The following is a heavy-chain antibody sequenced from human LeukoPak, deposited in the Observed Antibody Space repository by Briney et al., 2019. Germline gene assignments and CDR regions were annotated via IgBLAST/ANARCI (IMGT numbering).Heavy chain of an antibody. CDR1: GGTFSSYA. D-gene: IGHD5-24*01. Sequence: SVKVSCKASGGTFSSYAISWVRQATGQGLEWMGGIIPIFGTANYAQKFQGRVTITADESTSTAYMELGSLRSEDTAVYYCARKRGDGYKGDAFDIWGQGTMVTVSS. J-gene: IGHJ3*02. CDR2: IIPIFGTA. V-gene: IGHV1-69*13. CDR3: ARKRGDGYKGDAFDI.